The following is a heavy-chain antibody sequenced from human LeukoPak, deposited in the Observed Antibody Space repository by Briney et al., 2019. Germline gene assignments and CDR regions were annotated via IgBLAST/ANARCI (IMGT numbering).Heavy chain of an antibody. CDR2: MHYSGST. J-gene: IGHJ4*02. V-gene: IGHV4-39*01. CDR3: ARRASGSYSNFDY. Sequence: PSQTLSLTCNVYGGSISSRSYYWGWVRQPPGKGLEWIGRMHYSGSTYYNPSLKSRVTISIDTSKNQFSLKLSSVTAADTAVYYCARRASGSYSNFDYWGQGTLVTVSS. CDR1: GGSISSRSYY. D-gene: IGHD3-10*01.